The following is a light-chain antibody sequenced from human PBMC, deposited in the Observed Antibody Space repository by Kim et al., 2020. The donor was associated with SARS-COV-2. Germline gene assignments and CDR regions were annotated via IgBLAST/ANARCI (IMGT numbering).Light chain of an antibody. CDR3: QKYNSAPWT. Sequence: ASIDDRVTITCRASQDIANSLAWYQQKPGKVPQVLIYAASTLQSGVPSRFSGSGSGTEFTLTIGSLQTEDGATYYCQKYNSAPWTFGPGTKVDIK. CDR1: QDIANS. CDR2: AAS. J-gene: IGKJ1*01. V-gene: IGKV1-27*01.